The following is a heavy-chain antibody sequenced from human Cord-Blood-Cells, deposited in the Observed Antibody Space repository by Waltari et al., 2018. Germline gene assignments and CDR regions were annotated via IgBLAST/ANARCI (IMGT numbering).Heavy chain of an antibody. CDR1: GGSFSGYY. D-gene: IGHD3-22*01. CDR2: INHSGST. J-gene: IGHJ4*02. CDR3: ARGQYYDSSVYYYYFDY. Sequence: QVQLQQWGAGLLKPSETLSLTCAVYGGSFSGYYWRWIRQPPGKGLEWIGEINHSGSTNYNPSLKSRVTISVDTSKNQFSLKLSSVTAADTAVYYCARGQYYDSSVYYYYFDYWGQGTLVTVSS. V-gene: IGHV4-34*01.